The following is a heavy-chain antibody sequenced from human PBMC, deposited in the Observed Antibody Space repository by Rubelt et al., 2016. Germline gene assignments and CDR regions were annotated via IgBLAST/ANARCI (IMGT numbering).Heavy chain of an antibody. CDR2: ISAYTGNT. Sequence: QVQLVQSGAEVKKPGASVKVSCKASGYTFTSYGISWVRQAPGQGLEWMGWISAYTGNTNSAQKLQGRVTMTTDTSTSTAYMELRSLRSDDTAVYYCARDRIRIAARQGWYFDLWGRGTLVTVSS. V-gene: IGHV1-18*01. J-gene: IGHJ2*01. CDR3: ARDRIRIAARQGWYFDL. D-gene: IGHD6-6*01. CDR1: GYTFTSYG.